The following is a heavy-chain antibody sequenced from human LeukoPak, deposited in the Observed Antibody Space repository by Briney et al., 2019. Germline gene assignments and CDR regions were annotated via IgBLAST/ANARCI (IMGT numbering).Heavy chain of an antibody. CDR1: GGTFSSYA. CDR2: ITPFNGNT. V-gene: IGHV1-45*02. J-gene: IGHJ6*02. CDR3: ARWEFGYGMDV. D-gene: IGHD3-10*01. Sequence: WASVKVSCKASGGTFSSYAIGWVRQAPGQALEWMGWITPFNGNTNYAQKFQDRVTITRDRSMSTAYMELSSLRSEDTAMYYCARWEFGYGMDVWGQGTTVTVSS.